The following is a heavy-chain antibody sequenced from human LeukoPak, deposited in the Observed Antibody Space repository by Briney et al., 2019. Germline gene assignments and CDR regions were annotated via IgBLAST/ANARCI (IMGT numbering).Heavy chain of an antibody. CDR3: ARVAPYIVVVVAATRVGAFDT. V-gene: IGHV4-34*01. CDR1: GGSFSGYY. Sequence: SETLSLTCAVYGGSFSGYYWSWIRQPPGKGLGWIGEINHSGSTNYNPSLKSRVTISVDTSKNQFSLKLSSVTAADTAVYYCARVAPYIVVVVAATRVGAFDTWGQGTMVTVSS. CDR2: INHSGST. D-gene: IGHD2-15*01. J-gene: IGHJ3*02.